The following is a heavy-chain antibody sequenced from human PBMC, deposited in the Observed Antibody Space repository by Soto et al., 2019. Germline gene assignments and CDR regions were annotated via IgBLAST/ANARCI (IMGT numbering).Heavy chain of an antibody. V-gene: IGHV3-30*18. CDR3: AKEIYQYVWGTYRSAYDY. Sequence: PGGSLRLSCAASGFIFSEYGLHWVRQAPGKGLEWVAVISYDGSNEYHADSVKGRFIISRDNSKNTLYLQMNSLRPEDTAVYYCAKEIYQYVWGTYRSAYDY. CDR1: GFIFSEYG. D-gene: IGHD3-16*02. J-gene: IGHJ4*01. CDR2: ISYDGSNE.